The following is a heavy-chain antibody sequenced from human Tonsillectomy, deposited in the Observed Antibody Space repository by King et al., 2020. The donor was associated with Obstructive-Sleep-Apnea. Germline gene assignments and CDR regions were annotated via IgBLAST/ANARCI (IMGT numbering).Heavy chain of an antibody. D-gene: IGHD6-13*01. V-gene: IGHV1-46*03. J-gene: IGHJ6*02. Sequence: VQLVESGAEVKKPGASVKVSCKASGYTFTSYYMHWVRQAPGQGLEWMGIINPSGGSTSYAQKFQGRVTMTRDTSTSTVYMELSSLRSEDTAVYYCARAHSSSWSYYYGMDVWGQGTTVTVSS. CDR3: ARAHSSSWSYYYGMDV. CDR2: INPSGGST. CDR1: GYTFTSYY.